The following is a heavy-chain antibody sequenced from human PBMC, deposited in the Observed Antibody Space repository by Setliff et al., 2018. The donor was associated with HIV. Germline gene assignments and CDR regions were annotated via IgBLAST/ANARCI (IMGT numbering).Heavy chain of an antibody. CDR3: ARGGGYNFWSGYNTMYYFDY. Sequence: ASVKVSCKASGGTFSSYAISWVRQAPGQGLEWMGRIIPIFGTANYAQKFQGRVTITADKSTSTAYMELSSLRSEDTAVYYCARGGGYNFWSGYNTMYYFDYWGQGTLVTVSS. V-gene: IGHV1-69*06. D-gene: IGHD3-3*01. J-gene: IGHJ4*02. CDR2: IIPIFGTA. CDR1: GGTFSSYA.